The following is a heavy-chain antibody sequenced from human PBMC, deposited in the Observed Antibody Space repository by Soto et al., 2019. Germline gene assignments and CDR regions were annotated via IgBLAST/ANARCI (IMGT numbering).Heavy chain of an antibody. J-gene: IGHJ6*02. V-gene: IGHV3-74*01. CDR2: INSDGSST. D-gene: IGHD3-22*01. CDR3: ARDEWIDRGMDV. Sequence: EVQLVESGGGLVQPGGSLRLSCAASGFTFSSYWMHWVRQAPGKGLVWVSRINSDGSSTSYADSVKGRFTISRDNAKNTLYLQMNSLRAEDTAVYDWARDEWIDRGMDVWGQGTTVTVSS. CDR1: GFTFSSYW.